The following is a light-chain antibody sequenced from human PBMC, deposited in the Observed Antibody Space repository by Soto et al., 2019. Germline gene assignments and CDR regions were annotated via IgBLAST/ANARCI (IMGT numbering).Light chain of an antibody. Sequence: EIVLTQSPGTLSLSPGERATLSCRASQSVSSSYLAWYQQKPGQAPRLLIYGASSRATGIPERFSGSGSGTDFXLTXXXXXXXDFAVYYCQQXGXXXXXFG. CDR1: QSVSSSY. CDR3: QQXGXXXXX. J-gene: IGKJ1*01. CDR2: GAS. V-gene: IGKV3-20*01.